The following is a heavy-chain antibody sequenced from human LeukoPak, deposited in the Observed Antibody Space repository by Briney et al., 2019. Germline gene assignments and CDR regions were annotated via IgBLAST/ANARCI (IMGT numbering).Heavy chain of an antibody. CDR1: GFTFSSYS. D-gene: IGHD2-21*02. CDR3: AKGVVTAISPFDY. J-gene: IGHJ4*02. CDR2: ISSSSSYI. V-gene: IGHV3-21*04. Sequence: PGGSLRLSCAASGFTFSSYSMNWVRQAPGKGLEWVSSISSSSSYIYYADSVKGRFTVSRDNAKNSLYLQMNSLRAEDTAVYYCAKGVVTAISPFDYWGQGTLVTVSS.